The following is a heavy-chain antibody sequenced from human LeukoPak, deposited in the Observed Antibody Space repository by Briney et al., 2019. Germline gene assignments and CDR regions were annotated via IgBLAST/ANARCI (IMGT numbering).Heavy chain of an antibody. CDR2: IKQDGSDK. V-gene: IGHV3-7*01. J-gene: IGHJ4*02. D-gene: IGHD3-22*01. Sequence: PGGSVRLSCADSGFTFTVYWMSWVRQAPGKGVEWVAHIKQDGSDKYYVGSVKGRFTVSRDNSKNSLYLQMNSLRAEDTAFYFCARHSNKYDFDSSGHYRSFDYWGQGTLVSVSS. CDR3: ARHSNKYDFDSSGHYRSFDY. CDR1: GFTFTVYW.